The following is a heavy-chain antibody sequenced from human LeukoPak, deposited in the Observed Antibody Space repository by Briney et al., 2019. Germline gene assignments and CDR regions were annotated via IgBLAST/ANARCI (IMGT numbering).Heavy chain of an antibody. CDR1: GFTFSSYA. V-gene: IGHV3-23*01. J-gene: IGHJ4*02. CDR3: AKDLGSSWSLGYFGY. CDR2: ISDSGAST. D-gene: IGHD6-13*01. Sequence: GGSLRLSCAASGFTFSSYAMSWVRQAPGKGLEWVSAISDSGASTYYADSVKGRFTISRDNSKNTLYLQMNSLRVEDTAVYYCAKDLGSSWSLGYFGYWGQGTLVTVSS.